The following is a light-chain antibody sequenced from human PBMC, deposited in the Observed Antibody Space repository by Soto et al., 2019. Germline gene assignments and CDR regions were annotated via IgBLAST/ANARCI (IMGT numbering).Light chain of an antibody. J-gene: IGLJ2*01. CDR1: SIGSKS. CDR3: QLWDSSSDVV. V-gene: IGLV3-21*02. CDR2: DDN. Sequence: YELTQPPSVSVAPGQTARITCGGDSIGSKSVHWYQQRPGQAPVLVVYDDNIRPSGIPERFSGSNSGNTATLTISRVEAGDEADYYCQLWDSSSDVVFGGGTKLTVL.